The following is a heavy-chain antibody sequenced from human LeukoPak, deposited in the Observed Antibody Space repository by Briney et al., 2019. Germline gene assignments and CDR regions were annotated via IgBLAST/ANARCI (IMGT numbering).Heavy chain of an antibody. J-gene: IGHJ4*02. V-gene: IGHV1-24*01. CDR1: GYTLTELS. CDR3: ARGGKTSGWQQYYFDY. D-gene: IGHD6-19*01. Sequence: ASVKVSCKVSGYTLTELSMHWVRQAPGKGLEWMGGFDPEDGETIYAQKFQGRVTMTRDMSTSTVYMELSSLRSEDTAVYYCARGGKTSGWQQYYFDYWGQGTLVTVSS. CDR2: FDPEDGET.